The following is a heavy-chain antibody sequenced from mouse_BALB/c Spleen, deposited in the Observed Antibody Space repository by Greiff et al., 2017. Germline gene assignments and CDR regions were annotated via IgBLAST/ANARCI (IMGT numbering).Heavy chain of an antibody. V-gene: IGHV5-6*01. CDR2: ISSGGSYT. Sequence: EVQGVESGGDLVKPGGSLKLSCAASGFTFSSYGMSWVRQTPDKRLEWVATISSGGSYTYYPDSVKGRFTISRDNAKNTLYLQMSSLKSEDTAMYYCARDGNPFAYWGQGTLVTVSA. CDR1: GFTFSSYG. J-gene: IGHJ3*01. D-gene: IGHD2-1*01. CDR3: ARDGNPFAY.